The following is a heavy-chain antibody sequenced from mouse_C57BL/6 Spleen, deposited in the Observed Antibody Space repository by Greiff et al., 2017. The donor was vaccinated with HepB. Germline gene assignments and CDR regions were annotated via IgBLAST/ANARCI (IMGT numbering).Heavy chain of an antibody. CDR1: GFSLTSYG. Sequence: VQLQESGPGLVQPSQSLSITCTVSGFSLTSYGVHWVRQSPGKGLEWLGVIWRGGSTDYNAAFMSRLSITKDNSKSQVFFKMNSLQADDTAIYYCAKNGYYGSSHYFDYWGQGTTLTVSS. CDR2: IWRGGST. J-gene: IGHJ2*01. CDR3: AKNGYYGSSHYFDY. V-gene: IGHV2-5*01. D-gene: IGHD1-1*01.